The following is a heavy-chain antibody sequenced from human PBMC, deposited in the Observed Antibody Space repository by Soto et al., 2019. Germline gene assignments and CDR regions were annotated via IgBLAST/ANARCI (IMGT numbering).Heavy chain of an antibody. Sequence: GGSLRLCCAASGFTFDTYWMNWVRQAPGKGPEWLSGINSDGTISSYADSVKGRFTISRDNARNTLSLQMNSLRVDDTAVYYCARLSGDHSAFFSYGMDAWGQGTTVTVSS. V-gene: IGHV3-74*01. CDR2: INSDGTIS. J-gene: IGHJ6*02. CDR3: ARLSGDHSAFFSYGMDA. CDR1: GFTFDTYW. D-gene: IGHD2-21*01.